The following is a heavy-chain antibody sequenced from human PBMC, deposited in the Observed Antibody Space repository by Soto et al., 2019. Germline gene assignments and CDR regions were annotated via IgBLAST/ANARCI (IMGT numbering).Heavy chain of an antibody. CDR1: GFTFSSYA. Sequence: EVQLLESGGGLVQPGGSLRLSCAASGFTFSSYAMSWVRQAPGKGLEWVSAISGSGGSTYYADSVKGRFTISRDNSKNTLYLQMNSLRAEDTAVYYCAKVGSIVGATRSSAFDIWGQGTMVTVSS. V-gene: IGHV3-23*01. D-gene: IGHD1-26*01. CDR3: AKVGSIVGATRSSAFDI. CDR2: ISGSGGST. J-gene: IGHJ3*02.